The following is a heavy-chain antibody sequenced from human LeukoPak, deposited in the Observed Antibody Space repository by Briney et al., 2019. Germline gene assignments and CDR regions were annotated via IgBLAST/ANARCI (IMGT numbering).Heavy chain of an antibody. CDR1: GFTFSSYE. D-gene: IGHD3-10*01. V-gene: IGHV3-48*03. J-gene: IGHJ4*02. CDR2: ISRSGGTI. Sequence: GGSLRLSCAASGFTFSSYEMNWVRQAPGKGLEWVSYISRSGGTIYYADSVKGRFTIIRDNAKNSLYLQMNSLRAEDTAVYYCARDSTFARSSGSQLFDSWGQGTLVTVSS. CDR3: ARDSTFARSSGSQLFDS.